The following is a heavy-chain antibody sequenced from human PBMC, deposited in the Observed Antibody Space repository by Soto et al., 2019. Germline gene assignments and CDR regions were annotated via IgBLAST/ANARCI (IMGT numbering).Heavy chain of an antibody. CDR3: ARAGYSNYVFGYYGMDV. CDR1: GFTVSSNY. CDR2: IYSGGST. D-gene: IGHD4-4*01. V-gene: IGHV3-53*02. Sequence: EVQLVETGGGLIQPGGSLRLSCAASGFTVSSNYMSWVRQAPGKGLEWVSVIYSGGSTYYADSVKGRFTISRDNSKNTLYLQMNSLSAEDTAVYYCARAGYSNYVFGYYGMDVWGQGTTVTVSS. J-gene: IGHJ6*02.